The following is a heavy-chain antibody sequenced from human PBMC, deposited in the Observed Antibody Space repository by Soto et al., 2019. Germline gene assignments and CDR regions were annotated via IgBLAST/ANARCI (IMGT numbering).Heavy chain of an antibody. D-gene: IGHD3-22*01. CDR2: IYPGDSDT. CDR1: GYSITSYW. Sequence: GESLKISCKGSGYSITSYWIGWVRQMPGKGLEWMGIIYPGDSDTRYSPSFQGQVTISADKSISTAYLQWSSLKASDTAMYYCARLWPPMIVGGTGAFDIWGQGTMVTVSS. CDR3: ARLWPPMIVGGTGAFDI. J-gene: IGHJ3*02. V-gene: IGHV5-51*01.